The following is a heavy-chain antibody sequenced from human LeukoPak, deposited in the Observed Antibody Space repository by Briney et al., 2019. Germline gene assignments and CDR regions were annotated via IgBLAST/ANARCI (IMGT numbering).Heavy chain of an antibody. D-gene: IGHD1-26*01. CDR1: GFTFSNAW. CDR3: TTEGSGSYFRPNWFDP. Sequence: GGSLRLSCAASGFTFSNAWMSWVRQAPGKGLEWVGRIKNKTDGGTTDYAAPVKGRFTISRDDSKNTLYLQMNSLKTEDTAVYYCTTEGSGSYFRPNWFDPWGQGTLVTVSS. J-gene: IGHJ5*02. V-gene: IGHV3-15*01. CDR2: IKNKTDGGTT.